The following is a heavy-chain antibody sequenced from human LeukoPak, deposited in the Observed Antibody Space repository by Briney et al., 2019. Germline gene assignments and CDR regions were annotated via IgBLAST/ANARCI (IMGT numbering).Heavy chain of an antibody. V-gene: IGHV4-34*01. CDR1: GGSFSGYY. J-gene: IGHJ4*02. CDR3: ARHEVVAPFFDY. Sequence: SETLSLTCAVYGGSFSGYYWSWIRQPPGKGLEWIGEINHSGSTNYNPSLKSRVTISVDTSKNQFSLKLSSVTAADTAVYYCARHEVVAPFFDYWGQGTLVTVSS. CDR2: INHSGST. D-gene: IGHD2-15*01.